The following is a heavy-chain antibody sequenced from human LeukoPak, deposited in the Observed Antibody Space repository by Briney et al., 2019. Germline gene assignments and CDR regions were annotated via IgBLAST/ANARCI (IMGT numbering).Heavy chain of an antibody. CDR1: GFTFSSYA. D-gene: IGHD6-19*01. CDR2: ISSSGSTI. J-gene: IGHJ4*02. Sequence: GGSLRLSCAASGFTFSSYAMSWVRQAPGKGLEWVSTISSSGSTIYYADSVKGRFTISRDNAKNSLYLQMNSLRAEDTAVYYCAREGQQWLVRGGYYFDYWGQGTLVTVSS. V-gene: IGHV3-21*04. CDR3: AREGQQWLVRGGYYFDY.